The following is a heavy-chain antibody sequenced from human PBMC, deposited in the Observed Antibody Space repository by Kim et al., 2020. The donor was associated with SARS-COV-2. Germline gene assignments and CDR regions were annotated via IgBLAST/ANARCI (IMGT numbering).Heavy chain of an antibody. CDR1: GFTFSSYS. J-gene: IGHJ4*02. Sequence: GGSLRLSCAASGFTFSSYSMNWVRQAPGKGLEWVSSISSSSSYIYYADSVKGRFTISRDNAKNSLYLQMNSLRAEDTAVYYCASTVAAAGRGVDYWGQGTLFTVSS. D-gene: IGHD6-13*01. CDR2: ISSSSSYI. V-gene: IGHV3-21*01. CDR3: ASTVAAAGRGVDY.